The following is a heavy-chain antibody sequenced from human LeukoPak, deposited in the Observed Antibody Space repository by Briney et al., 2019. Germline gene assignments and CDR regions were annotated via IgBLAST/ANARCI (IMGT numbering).Heavy chain of an antibody. V-gene: IGHV4-4*08. CDR3: ARRTRSFSYTYGDAYYYYYMDV. D-gene: IGHD5-18*01. J-gene: IGHJ6*03. CDR2: NYISGST. Sequence: SETLSLTCTVSGGSISNYYWSWIRQPPGKGLEWIGYNYISGSTNYNPSLKSRVTISVDTSNMQFSLKLRSMTASDTAVYYCARRTRSFSYTYGDAYYYYYMDVWGKGTTVIVS. CDR1: GGSISNYY.